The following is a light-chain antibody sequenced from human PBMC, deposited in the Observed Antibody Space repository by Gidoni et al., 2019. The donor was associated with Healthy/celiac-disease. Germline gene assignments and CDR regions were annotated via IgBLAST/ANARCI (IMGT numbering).Light chain of an antibody. CDR2: EVS. CDR1: SSDVGGYNY. CDR3: SSYTSSSRGV. V-gene: IGLV2-14*01. Sequence: QPALPQPAPVPGSPGPPIPIPCTGTSSDVGGYNYVSWYQQHPGKAPKLMIYEVSNRPSGVSNRFSGSKSGNTASLTISGLQAEDEADYYCSSYTSSSRGVFGGGTKLTVL. J-gene: IGLJ2*01.